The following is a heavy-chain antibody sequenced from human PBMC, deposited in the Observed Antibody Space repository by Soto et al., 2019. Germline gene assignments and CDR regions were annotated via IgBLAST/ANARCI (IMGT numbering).Heavy chain of an antibody. V-gene: IGHV5-51*01. J-gene: IGHJ6*02. CDR1: GYRFSSSW. CDR2: IYPGDSDT. Sequence: PGESLKISCQGTGYRFSSSWIGWVRQKPGKGLEWMGIIYPGDSDTRYSPSFQGQVTISADKSISTAYLQWSSLKASDTAMYYCARHSNYYGMDVWGQGTTVTVSS. CDR3: ARHSNYYGMDV.